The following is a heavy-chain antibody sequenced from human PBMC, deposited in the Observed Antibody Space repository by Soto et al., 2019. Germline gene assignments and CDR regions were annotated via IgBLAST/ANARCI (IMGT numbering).Heavy chain of an antibody. CDR3: AKVYDFWSGYQTAYFDL. CDR2: ISGSGGST. CDR1: GFTFSSYA. Sequence: EVQLLESGGGLVQPGGSLRLSCAASGFTFSSYAMSWVRQAPGKGLEWVSAISGSGGSTYYADSVKGRFTISRDNSKNTLYLQMNSLRAEDTAVYYCAKVYDFWSGYQTAYFDLWGRGTLVTVSS. D-gene: IGHD3-3*01. J-gene: IGHJ2*01. V-gene: IGHV3-23*01.